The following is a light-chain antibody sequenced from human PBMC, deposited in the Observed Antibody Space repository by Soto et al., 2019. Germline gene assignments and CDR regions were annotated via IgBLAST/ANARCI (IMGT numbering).Light chain of an antibody. V-gene: IGKV1-33*01. CDR3: QQYERT. CDR2: DAS. J-gene: IGKJ1*01. Sequence: DIQMTQSPSSLSASIGDRVTITCQASQDISNYLNWYQQKPGKAPKLLIYDASNLETGVPSRFSGSGSGTDFTFTISSLQPEDIATYYCQQYERTFGQGTKVDIK. CDR1: QDISNY.